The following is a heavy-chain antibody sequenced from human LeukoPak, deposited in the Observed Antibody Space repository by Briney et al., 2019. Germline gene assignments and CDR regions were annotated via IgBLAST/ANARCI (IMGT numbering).Heavy chain of an antibody. CDR3: ASARGYYGSGSYRFDY. Sequence: ASVKVSCKASGYTFTGYYMHWVRQAPGQGLEWMGWINPNSGGTNYAQKFQGRVTMTRDTSISTAYMELSRLRSDDTAVYYCASARGYYGSGSYRFDYWGQGTLVTVSS. CDR2: INPNSGGT. V-gene: IGHV1-2*02. J-gene: IGHJ4*02. CDR1: GYTFTGYY. D-gene: IGHD3-10*01.